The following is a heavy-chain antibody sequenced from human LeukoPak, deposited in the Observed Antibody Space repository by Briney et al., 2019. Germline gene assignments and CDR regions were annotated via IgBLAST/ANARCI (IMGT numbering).Heavy chain of an antibody. V-gene: IGHV3-48*02. D-gene: IGHD3-10*01. CDR2: ISTSSSAI. CDR1: GFTFSSYK. J-gene: IGHJ4*02. Sequence: GRSLRLSCAASGFTFSSYKMNWVRQAPGKGLEWGSYISTSSSAIYYADSVRGRFTISRDNAKNSLYLQMNSLRDEDTAVYYCARESGLYYGSGRDEVYFDYWGQGTLVTVSS. CDR3: ARESGLYYGSGRDEVYFDY.